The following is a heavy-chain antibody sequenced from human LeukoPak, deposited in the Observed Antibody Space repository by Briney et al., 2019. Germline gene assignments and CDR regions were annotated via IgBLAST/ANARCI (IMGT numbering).Heavy chain of an antibody. D-gene: IGHD6-13*01. J-gene: IGHJ5*02. Sequence: GASVKVSGKASGYTFTGYYMHWVRQAPGQGLEWMGWINPNSGGTNYAQKFQGRVTMTRDTSISTAYMELSRLRSDDTAVYYCARDPYSSSWYEGGVNWFDPWGQGTLVTVSS. CDR1: GYTFTGYY. CDR3: ARDPYSSSWYEGGVNWFDP. CDR2: INPNSGGT. V-gene: IGHV1-2*02.